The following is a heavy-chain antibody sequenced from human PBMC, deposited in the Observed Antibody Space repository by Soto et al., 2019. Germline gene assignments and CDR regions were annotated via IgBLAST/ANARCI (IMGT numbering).Heavy chain of an antibody. CDR2: INHSGST. Sequence: SETLSLTCAVYGGSFSGYYWNWIRQPPGKGLEWIGEINHSGSTNYNPSLKSRVTISVDTSKNQFSLKLSSVTAADTAVYYCARGCYGSGSYLDYWGQRTLVTVSS. CDR1: GGSFSGYY. V-gene: IGHV4-34*01. CDR3: ARGCYGSGSYLDY. D-gene: IGHD3-10*01. J-gene: IGHJ4*02.